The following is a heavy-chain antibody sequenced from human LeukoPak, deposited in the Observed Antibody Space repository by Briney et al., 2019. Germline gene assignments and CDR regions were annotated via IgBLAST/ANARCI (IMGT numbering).Heavy chain of an antibody. Sequence: GASVKVSCKASGYTFTSYGISWVRQAPGQGLEWMGWISAYNGNTNYAQKLQGRVTMTTDTSTSTAYMELRSLRSDDTAVYYCARAGDSSGWYFSGSWFDPWGQGTLVTVSS. V-gene: IGHV1-18*01. CDR2: ISAYNGNT. CDR1: GYTFTSYG. D-gene: IGHD6-19*01. J-gene: IGHJ5*01. CDR3: ARAGDSSGWYFSGSWFDP.